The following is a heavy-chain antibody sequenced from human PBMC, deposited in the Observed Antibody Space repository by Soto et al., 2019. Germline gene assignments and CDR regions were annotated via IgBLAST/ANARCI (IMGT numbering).Heavy chain of an antibody. J-gene: IGHJ5*02. D-gene: IGHD2-15*01. CDR2: IYYSGST. CDR1: GGSISSSSYY. CDR3: ASHVTKNRYCTGGSCYGFDT. V-gene: IGHV4-39*01. Sequence: SETLSLTCTVSGGSISSSSYYWGWIRQPPGKGLEWIGSIYYSGSTYYNPSLKSRVTISVDTSKNQFSLKLSSVTAADTAVYYCASHVTKNRYCTGGSCYGFDTWGQGTLVTVSS.